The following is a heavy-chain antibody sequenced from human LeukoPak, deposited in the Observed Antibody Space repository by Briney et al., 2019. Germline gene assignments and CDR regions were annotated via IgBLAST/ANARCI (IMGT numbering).Heavy chain of an antibody. Sequence: GRSLRLSCAASGFTFSSYAMHWVRQAPGKGLEWVSAISASGARTYYADFVKGRFTISRDNSKNTLYLQMNSLRAEHTAVYYCAKKVFGGVDIWGQGTMVTVSS. D-gene: IGHD3-16*01. CDR3: AKKVFGGVDI. CDR2: ISASGART. CDR1: GFTFSSYA. J-gene: IGHJ3*02. V-gene: IGHV3-23*01.